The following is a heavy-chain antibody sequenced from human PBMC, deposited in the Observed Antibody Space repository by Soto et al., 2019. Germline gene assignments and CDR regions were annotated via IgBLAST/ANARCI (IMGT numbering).Heavy chain of an antibody. V-gene: IGHV4-31*03. D-gene: IGHD3-22*01. J-gene: IGHJ4*02. CDR2: IYYSGST. CDR3: AGGSAYYYGSRGQADDY. Sequence: PSETLSLTCTVSGGSISSGGYYWSWIRQHPGKGLEWIGYIYYSGSTYYNPSLKSRVTISVDTSKNQFSLKLSSVTAADTAVYYCAGGSAYYYGSRGQADDYWGQGTLVTVSS. CDR1: GGSISSGGYY.